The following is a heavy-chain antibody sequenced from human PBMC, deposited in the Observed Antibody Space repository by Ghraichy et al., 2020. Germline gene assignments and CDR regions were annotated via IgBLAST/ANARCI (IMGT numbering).Heavy chain of an antibody. Sequence: GESLNISCAASGFTFSSYAMSWVRQAPGKGLEWVSAISGSGGSTYYADSVKGRFTISRDNSKNTLYLQMNSLRAEDTAVYYCAKTSIAGNEYYFDYWGQGTLVTVSS. D-gene: IGHD6-13*01. J-gene: IGHJ4*02. CDR1: GFTFSSYA. V-gene: IGHV3-23*01. CDR3: AKTSIAGNEYYFDY. CDR2: ISGSGGST.